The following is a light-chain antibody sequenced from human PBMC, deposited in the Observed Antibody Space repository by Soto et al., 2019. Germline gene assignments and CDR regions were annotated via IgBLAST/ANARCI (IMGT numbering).Light chain of an antibody. Sequence: QPVLTQPASVSGSPGQSITISCTGTSSDVGSYNLVSWYQQHPGKAPKLMIYDVSKRPSGVPDRFSGSKSGNTASLTISGLQAEDEADYYCCSYAGSYSYVFGTGTKVTVL. CDR1: SSDVGSYNL. CDR2: DVS. J-gene: IGLJ1*01. V-gene: IGLV2-11*01. CDR3: CSYAGSYSYV.